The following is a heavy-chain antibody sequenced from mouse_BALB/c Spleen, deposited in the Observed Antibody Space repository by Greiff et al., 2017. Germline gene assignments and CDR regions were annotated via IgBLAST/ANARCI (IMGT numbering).Heavy chain of an antibody. CDR1: GFTFSSFG. CDR3: ARSPGYYYGSSTGYAMDY. Sequence: EVQLQESGGGLVQPGGSRKLSCAASGFTFSSFGMHWVRQAPEKGLEWVAYISSGSSTIYYADTVKGRFTISRDNPKNTLFLQMTSLRSEDTAMYYCARSPGYYYGSSTGYAMDYWGQGTSVTVSS. CDR2: ISSGSSTI. J-gene: IGHJ4*01. D-gene: IGHD1-1*01. V-gene: IGHV5-17*02.